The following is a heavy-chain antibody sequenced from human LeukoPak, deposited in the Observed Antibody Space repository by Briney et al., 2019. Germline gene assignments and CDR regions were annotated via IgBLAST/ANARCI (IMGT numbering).Heavy chain of an antibody. J-gene: IGHJ6*02. V-gene: IGHV3-30-3*01. CDR3: AKGDSGYDLRGYYYYGMDV. Sequence: TGGSLRLSCAASGFTFSSYAMHWVRQAPGKGLEWVAVISYDGSNKYYADSVKGRFTISRDNSKNTLYLQMNSLRAEDTAVYYCAKGDSGYDLRGYYYYGMDVWGQGTTVTVSS. CDR1: GFTFSSYA. CDR2: ISYDGSNK. D-gene: IGHD5-12*01.